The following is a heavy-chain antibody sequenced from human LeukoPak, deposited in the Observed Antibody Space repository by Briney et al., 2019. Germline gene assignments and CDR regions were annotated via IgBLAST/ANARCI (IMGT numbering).Heavy chain of an antibody. V-gene: IGHV4-59*01. D-gene: IGHD6-6*01. J-gene: IGHJ6*03. CDR2: IYYSGST. CDR1: GGSISSYY. Sequence: TSETLSLTCTVSGGSISSYYWSWIRQPPGKGLEWIGYIYYSGSTNYNPSLKSRVTISVDTSKNQFSLKLSSVTAADTAVYYCAREGHSSSYYMDVWGKGTTVTVSS. CDR3: AREGHSSSYYMDV.